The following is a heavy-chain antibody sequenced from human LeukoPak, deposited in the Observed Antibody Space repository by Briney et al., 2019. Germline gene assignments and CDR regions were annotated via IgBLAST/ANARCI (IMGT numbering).Heavy chain of an antibody. V-gene: IGHV4-39*01. Sequence: SETLSLTCTVSGGSISSSSYYWGWIRQPPGKGLEWIGSIYYSGSTYYNPSLKSRVTISVDTSKNQFSLKLSSVTAADTAVYYCASSAAGTLWRSRVRDWFDPWGQGTLVTVSS. CDR2: IYYSGST. CDR1: GGSISSSSYY. D-gene: IGHD6-13*01. J-gene: IGHJ5*02. CDR3: ASSAAGTLWRSRVRDWFDP.